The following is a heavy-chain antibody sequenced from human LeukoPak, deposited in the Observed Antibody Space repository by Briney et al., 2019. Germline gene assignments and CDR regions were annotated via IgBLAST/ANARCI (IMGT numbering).Heavy chain of an antibody. CDR3: ARDVKDYSNSDAFDI. CDR2: IYYSGST. Sequence: SETLSLTCAVYGGSFSSYYWSWIRQPPGKGLEWIGYIYYSGSTNYNPSLKSRVTISVDTSKNQFSLKLSSVTAADTAVYYCARDVKDYSNSDAFDIWGQGTMVTVSS. D-gene: IGHD4-11*01. CDR1: GGSFSSYY. V-gene: IGHV4-59*01. J-gene: IGHJ3*02.